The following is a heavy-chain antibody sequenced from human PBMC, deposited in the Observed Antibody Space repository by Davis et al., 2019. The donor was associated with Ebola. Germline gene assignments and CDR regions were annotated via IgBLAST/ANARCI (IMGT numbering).Heavy chain of an antibody. CDR3: GGGIGFGESEYGMDV. CDR1: GFTVSSNY. CDR2: IYSGGST. D-gene: IGHD3-10*01. J-gene: IGHJ6*02. Sequence: GGSLRLSCAASGFTVSSNYMSWVRQAPGKGLEWVSVIYSGGSTYYADSVKGRFTISRDNSKNTLYLQMNSRRAEDTAVYYCGGGIGFGESEYGMDVWGQGTTVTVSS. V-gene: IGHV3-53*01.